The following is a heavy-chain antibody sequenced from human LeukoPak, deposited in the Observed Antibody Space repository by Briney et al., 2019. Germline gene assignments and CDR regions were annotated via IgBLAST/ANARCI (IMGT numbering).Heavy chain of an antibody. D-gene: IGHD1-20*01. J-gene: IGHJ4*02. CDR3: AKKMSITAASQVDY. CDR1: GFTFSSYS. CDR2: ISSSGGGT. Sequence: GGSLRLSCAASGFTFSSYSMSWVRQAPGKGLEWVSAISSSGGGTDYTDSVKGRFTISRDNSKNTLYPQMNSLRAEDTAVYYCAKKMSITAASQVDYWGQGTLVTVSS. V-gene: IGHV3-23*01.